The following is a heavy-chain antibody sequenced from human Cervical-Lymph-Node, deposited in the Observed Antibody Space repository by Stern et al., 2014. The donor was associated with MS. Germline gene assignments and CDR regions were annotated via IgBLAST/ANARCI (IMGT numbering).Heavy chain of an antibody. Sequence: QVTLKESGPVLVKPTETLTLTCTVSGFSLSYDGTGVSWIRQPPGRALEWLAHIFSSDEKSYNTSLKSRLTISKDTSKSQVVLTLTNTDPVDTATYYCARSYRYNYGLDVWGQWTTVTVSS. CDR3: ARSYRYNYGLDV. V-gene: IGHV2-26*01. D-gene: IGHD1-14*01. CDR2: IFSSDEK. CDR1: GFSLSYDGTG. J-gene: IGHJ6*02.